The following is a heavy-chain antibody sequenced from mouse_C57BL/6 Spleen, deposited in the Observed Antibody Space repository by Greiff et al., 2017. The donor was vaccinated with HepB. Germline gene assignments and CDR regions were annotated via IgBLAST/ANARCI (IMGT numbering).Heavy chain of an antibody. V-gene: IGHV1-15*01. Sequence: VKLMESGAELVRPGASVTLSCKASGYTFTDYEMHWVKQTPVHGLEWIGAIDPETGGTAYNQKFKGKAILTADKSSSTAYMELRSLTSEDSAVYYCTRSEDGYYGPFAYWGQGTLVTVSA. J-gene: IGHJ3*01. CDR3: TRSEDGYYGPFAY. CDR2: IDPETGGT. D-gene: IGHD2-3*01. CDR1: GYTFTDYE.